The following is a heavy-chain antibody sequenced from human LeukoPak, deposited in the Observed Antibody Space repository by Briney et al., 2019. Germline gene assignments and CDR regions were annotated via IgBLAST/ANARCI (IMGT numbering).Heavy chain of an antibody. J-gene: IGHJ3*02. D-gene: IGHD5-18*01. V-gene: IGHV1-69*13. Sequence: SVKVSCKASGGTFSSYAISWVRQAPGQGLEWMGGIIPIFGTANYAQKFQGRVTITADESTSTAYMELSSLRSEDTAVYYCARDASLYSYGYESPGIWGQGTMVTVSS. CDR3: ARDASLYSYGYESPGI. CDR1: GGTFSSYA. CDR2: IIPIFGTA.